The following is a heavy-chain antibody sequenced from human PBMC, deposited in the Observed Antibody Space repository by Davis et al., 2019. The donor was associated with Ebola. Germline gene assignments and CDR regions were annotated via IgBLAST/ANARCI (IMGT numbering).Heavy chain of an antibody. V-gene: IGHV4-39*01. CDR2: LHYTGPT. D-gene: IGHD1-14*01. CDR1: GGSISSSHHW. J-gene: IGHJ3*02. Sequence: SETLSLTCSVSGGSISSSHHWWGWVRQPPGKGLEWIASLHYTGPTSFNPSLKSRVSVSVDTSKNQFSLKLSSVTAADTAVYYCARGGHPTMRAFDIWGQGTMVTVSS. CDR3: ARGGHPTMRAFDI.